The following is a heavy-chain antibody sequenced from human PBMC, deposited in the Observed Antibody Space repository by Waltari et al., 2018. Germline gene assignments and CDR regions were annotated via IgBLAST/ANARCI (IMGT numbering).Heavy chain of an antibody. Sequence: QLQLQESGPGLVKPSETLSLTCTVSGGSISSSSYYWGWLRQPPGKGLEWIGSIYYSGSTYYNPSIKGRVTISVDTSKNQFSLKLSSVTAADTAVYYCARPTYGERARVWFDPWGQGTLVTVSS. CDR2: IYYSGST. CDR1: GGSISSSSYY. V-gene: IGHV4-39*01. J-gene: IGHJ5*02. D-gene: IGHD4-17*01. CDR3: ARPTYGERARVWFDP.